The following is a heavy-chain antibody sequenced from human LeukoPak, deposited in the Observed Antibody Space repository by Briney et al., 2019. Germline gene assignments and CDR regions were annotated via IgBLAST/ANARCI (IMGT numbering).Heavy chain of an antibody. D-gene: IGHD3-16*01. CDR3: AFGAAQDAFDI. V-gene: IGHV1-69*06. J-gene: IGHJ3*02. CDR2: IIPIFGTA. CDR1: GGTFSSYA. Sequence: SVKVSCKASGGTFSSYAISWVRQAPGQGLEWMGGIIPIFGTANYAQKFQGRVTMTEDTSTDTAYMELSSLRSEDTAVYYCAFGAAQDAFDIWGQGTMVTVPS.